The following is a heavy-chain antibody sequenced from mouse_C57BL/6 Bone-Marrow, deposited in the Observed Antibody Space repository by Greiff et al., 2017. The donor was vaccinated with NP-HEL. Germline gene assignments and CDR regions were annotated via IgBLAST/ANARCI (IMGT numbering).Heavy chain of an antibody. V-gene: IGHV3-6*01. CDR3: ARAALRRYFDV. Sequence: ESGPGLVKPSQSLSLTCSVTGYSITSGYYWNWIRQFPGNKLEWMGYISYDGSNNYNPSLKNRISITRDTSKNQFFLKLNSVTTEDTATYYCARAALRRYFDVWGTGTTVTVSS. J-gene: IGHJ1*03. CDR2: ISYDGSN. D-gene: IGHD2-12*01. CDR1: GYSITSGYY.